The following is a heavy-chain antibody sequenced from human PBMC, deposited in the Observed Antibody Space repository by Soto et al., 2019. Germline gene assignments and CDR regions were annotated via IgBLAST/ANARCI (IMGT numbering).Heavy chain of an antibody. Sequence: GGSLRLSCAASGFTFSSYGMHWVRQAPGKGLEWVAVIWYDGSNKYYADSVKGRFTISRDNSKNTLYLQMNSLRAEDTAVYYCARPGSGWTNWFDPWGQGXLVTVYS. J-gene: IGHJ5*02. CDR2: IWYDGSNK. D-gene: IGHD6-19*01. CDR3: ARPGSGWTNWFDP. V-gene: IGHV3-33*01. CDR1: GFTFSSYG.